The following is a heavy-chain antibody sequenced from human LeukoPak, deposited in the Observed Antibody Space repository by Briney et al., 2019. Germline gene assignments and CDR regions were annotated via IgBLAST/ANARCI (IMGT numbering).Heavy chain of an antibody. Sequence: PGGSLRLSCGASEFTFNKNAMSWVRQAPGKGLEGVSCISSGGGTTSYAQSVKGRFTISRDNSKNTVYLQMNGLRAEDTAVYYCAKDRSSWPHDAFDVWGQGTMVTVSA. J-gene: IGHJ3*01. V-gene: IGHV3-23*01. CDR3: AKDRSSWPHDAFDV. D-gene: IGHD2-2*01. CDR2: ISSGGGTT. CDR1: EFTFNKNA.